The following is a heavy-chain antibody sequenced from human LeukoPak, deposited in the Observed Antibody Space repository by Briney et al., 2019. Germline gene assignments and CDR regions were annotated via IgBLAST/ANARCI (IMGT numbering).Heavy chain of an antibody. CDR3: AKDGFIVVVVAATYFDY. CDR1: GFTFSSYA. V-gene: IGHV3-64*01. Sequence: GALRLSCAASGFTFSSYAMHWVRQAPGKGLEYVSAISSNGGSTYYANSVKGRFTISRDNSKNTLYLQMNSLRAEDTAVYYCAKDGFIVVVVAATYFDYWGQGTLVTVSS. D-gene: IGHD2-15*01. J-gene: IGHJ4*02. CDR2: ISSNGGST.